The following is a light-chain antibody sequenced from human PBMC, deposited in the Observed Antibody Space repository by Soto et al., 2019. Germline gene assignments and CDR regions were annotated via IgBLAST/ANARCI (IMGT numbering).Light chain of an antibody. CDR1: SSNIGAGYD. J-gene: IGLJ3*02. CDR2: GNN. Sequence: QSVLTQPPSVSGAPGQRVTISCSGTSSNIGAGYDVHWYHQLPGTAPKLLIFGNNNRPSGVPARFSASRSGTSASLAITGQQDENEADYYCQYLDTNQRGSVFGGRTKVTDL. V-gene: IGLV1-40*01. CDR3: QYLDTNQRGSV.